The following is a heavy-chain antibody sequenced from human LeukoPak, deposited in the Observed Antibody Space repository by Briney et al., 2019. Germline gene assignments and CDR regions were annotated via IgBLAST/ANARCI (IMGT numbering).Heavy chain of an antibody. Sequence: GGSLRLSCAASGFTFSTYWMHWVRHAPGKGLVWVSRINSDGSSTSYAGSVKGRFTISRDNAKNSLYLQMNSLRAEDSAVYYCARFYCSSTSCLEDYWGLGTLVTVSS. CDR2: INSDGSST. CDR3: ARFYCSSTSCLEDY. V-gene: IGHV3-74*01. CDR1: GFTFSTYW. D-gene: IGHD2-2*01. J-gene: IGHJ4*02.